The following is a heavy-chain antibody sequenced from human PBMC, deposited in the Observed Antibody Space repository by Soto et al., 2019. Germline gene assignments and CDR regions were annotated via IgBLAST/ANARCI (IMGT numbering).Heavy chain of an antibody. J-gene: IGHJ4*02. CDR2: INSDGSST. CDR3: ARTSLVVTAATREDY. D-gene: IGHD2-15*01. CDR1: GFTFSSYW. V-gene: IGHV3-74*01. Sequence: EVQLVESGGGLVQPGGSLRLSCAASGFTFSSYWMHWVRQAPGKGLVWVSRINSDGSSTSYADSVKGRFTISRDNAKNTVYLQMNSLRAEDTDVYYCARTSLVVTAATREDYWGQGTLVTVSS.